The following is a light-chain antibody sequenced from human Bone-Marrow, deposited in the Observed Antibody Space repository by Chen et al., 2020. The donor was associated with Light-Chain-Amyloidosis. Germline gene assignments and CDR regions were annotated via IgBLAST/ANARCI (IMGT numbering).Light chain of an antibody. CDR1: NSNIGINY. CDR2: ENN. CDR3: ATWDSSLTVWM. J-gene: IGLJ3*02. V-gene: IGLV1-51*02. Sequence: QSVLTQPPSVSAAPGQKVTISCSGSNSNIGINYVSWYQQLPGTSPKLLIYENNQRPSAIPDRFSGSKSGTSATLGVAGLQAGDEADYYCATWDSSLTVWMFGGGPKLTVL.